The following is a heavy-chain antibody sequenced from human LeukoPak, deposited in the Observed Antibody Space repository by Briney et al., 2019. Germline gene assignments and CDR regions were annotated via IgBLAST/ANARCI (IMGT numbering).Heavy chain of an antibody. V-gene: IGHV1-69*04. Sequence: GGSLRLSCAASGFTFSSYAISWVRQAPGQGLEWMGRIIPILGIANYAQKFQGRVTITADKSTSTAYMELSSLRSEDTAVYYCAMVRGVHEYFQHWGQGTLVTVSS. CDR1: GFTFSSYA. CDR2: IIPILGIA. CDR3: AMVRGVHEYFQH. J-gene: IGHJ1*01. D-gene: IGHD3-10*01.